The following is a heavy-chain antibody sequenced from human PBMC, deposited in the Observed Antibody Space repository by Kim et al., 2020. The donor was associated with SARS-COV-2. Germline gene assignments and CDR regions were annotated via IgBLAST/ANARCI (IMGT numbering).Heavy chain of an antibody. D-gene: IGHD6-13*01. CDR1: GFTFSSYA. V-gene: IGHV3-30-3*01. CDR2: ISYDGSNK. CDR3: ARASGYSSSWYDFDY. Sequence: GGSLRLSCAASGFTFSSYAMHWVRQAPGKGLEWVAVISYDGSNKYYADSVKGRFTISRDNSKNTLYLQMNSLRAEDTAVYYCARASGYSSSWYDFDYWGQGTLVTVSS. J-gene: IGHJ4*02.